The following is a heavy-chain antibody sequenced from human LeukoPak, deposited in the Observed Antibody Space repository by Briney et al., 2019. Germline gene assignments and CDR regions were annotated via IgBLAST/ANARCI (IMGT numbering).Heavy chain of an antibody. CDR3: ARDGGSHGAYPPR. D-gene: IGHD4-17*01. CDR2: IKYDGSEE. CDR1: GLSFSGQW. V-gene: IGHV3-7*01. J-gene: IGHJ4*02. Sequence: GGSLRLSCAASGLSFSGQWMNWVRQAPGQGLGWVANIKYDGSEEYYADSVKGRFTISRDNAKNSLFLRMDSLRDDDTAVYYCARDGGSHGAYPPRWGQGTVVTVS.